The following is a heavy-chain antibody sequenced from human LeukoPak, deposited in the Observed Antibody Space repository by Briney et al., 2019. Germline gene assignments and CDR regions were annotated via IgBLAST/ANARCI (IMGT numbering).Heavy chain of an antibody. CDR3: ARQPDYGDAYDY. CDR1: GGSISSYY. J-gene: IGHJ4*02. D-gene: IGHD4-17*01. V-gene: IGHV4-59*08. CDR2: IHYSGST. Sequence: SETLSLTCTVSGGSISSYYWSWIRQPPGKGLEWIGYIHYSGSTNYNPSLKSRVTISVDTSKNQFSLKLSSVTAADTAVHYCARQPDYGDAYDYWGQGTLVTVSS.